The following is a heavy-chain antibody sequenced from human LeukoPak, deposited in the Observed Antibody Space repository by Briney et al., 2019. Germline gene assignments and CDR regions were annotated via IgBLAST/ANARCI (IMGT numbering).Heavy chain of an antibody. D-gene: IGHD2-15*01. CDR1: GSTFSSYA. Sequence: GGSLRLSCAASGSTFSSYAMHWVRQAPGKGLEYVSAITGNGGSTFYANSVKGRFTISRDNSKNTLYLQMGSLRAEDMAVYYCARGVVMVVAATLNYWGQGALVTVSS. CDR2: ITGNGGST. V-gene: IGHV3-64*01. J-gene: IGHJ4*02. CDR3: ARGVVMVVAATLNY.